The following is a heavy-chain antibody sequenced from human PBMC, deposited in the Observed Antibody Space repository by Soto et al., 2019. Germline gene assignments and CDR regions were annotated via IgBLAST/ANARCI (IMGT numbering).Heavy chain of an antibody. Sequence: QVQLVESGGGVVQPGRSLRLSCAASGFTFSNYGMHWVRQAPGQGLEWVAVIWYDGSNKYYADSVKGRFTISRDNSKNTLYLQMNSLRAEDTAVYCCARTAFYYDSNGYFMDYWGQGTLVTVSS. CDR2: IWYDGSNK. V-gene: IGHV3-33*01. D-gene: IGHD3-22*01. J-gene: IGHJ4*02. CDR1: GFTFSNYG. CDR3: ARTAFYYDSNGYFMDY.